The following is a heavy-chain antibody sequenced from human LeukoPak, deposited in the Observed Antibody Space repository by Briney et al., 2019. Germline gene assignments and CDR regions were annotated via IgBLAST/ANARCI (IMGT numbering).Heavy chain of an antibody. Sequence: GGSLRLSCAASGFSFSSYAMSWVRQASGKGLEWVSAISGSGGSTYYADSVKGRFTISRDNSKNTLNLQMNSLRAEDTAVYYCALGNCGDYWGQGTLVTVSS. V-gene: IGHV3-23*01. D-gene: IGHD4-23*01. J-gene: IGHJ4*02. CDR2: ISGSGGST. CDR1: GFSFSSYA. CDR3: ALGNCGDY.